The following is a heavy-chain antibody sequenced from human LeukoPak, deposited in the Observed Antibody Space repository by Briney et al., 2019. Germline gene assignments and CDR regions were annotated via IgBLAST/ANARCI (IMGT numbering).Heavy chain of an antibody. CDR1: GFTFSSYE. D-gene: IGHD6-19*01. CDR2: ISSSGSTI. J-gene: IGHJ5*02. V-gene: IGHV3-48*03. Sequence: PGGSLRLSCAASGFTFSSYEMNWVRQAPGKGLEWVSYISSSGSTIYYADSVKGRFTISRDNAKNSLYLQMNSLRADDTAVYYCARAVAGTGWFDPWGQGTLVTVSS. CDR3: ARAVAGTGWFDP.